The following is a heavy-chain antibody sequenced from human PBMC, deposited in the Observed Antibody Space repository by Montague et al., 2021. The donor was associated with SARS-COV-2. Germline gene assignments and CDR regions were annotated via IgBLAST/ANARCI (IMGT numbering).Heavy chain of an antibody. D-gene: IGHD3-10*01. CDR1: GGSFSGYY. J-gene: IGHJ6*02. CDR3: ARVRYYGSGTYLGMDV. CDR2: INHSGST. V-gene: IGHV4-34*01. Sequence: SETLSLTCAVYGGSFSGYYWGWIRQPPGKGLGWIGEINHSGSTNYNPSLKSRVTISVDTSKNQFSLKLNSVTAADTAVYYCARVRYYGSGTYLGMDVWGQGTTVTVSS.